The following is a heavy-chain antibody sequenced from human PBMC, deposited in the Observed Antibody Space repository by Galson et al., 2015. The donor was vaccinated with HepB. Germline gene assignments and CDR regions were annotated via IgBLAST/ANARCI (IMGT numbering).Heavy chain of an antibody. D-gene: IGHD3-10*01. V-gene: IGHV3-23*01. Sequence: SLRLSCAASGFTFSSYAMSWVRQAPGKGLEWVSAISGSGGSTYYADSVKGRFTISRDNSKNTLYLQMNSLRAEDTAVYYCAKTVPHSHYGSGSYQKGRFDYWGQGTLVTVSS. J-gene: IGHJ4*02. CDR3: AKTVPHSHYGSGSYQKGRFDY. CDR1: GFTFSSYA. CDR2: ISGSGGST.